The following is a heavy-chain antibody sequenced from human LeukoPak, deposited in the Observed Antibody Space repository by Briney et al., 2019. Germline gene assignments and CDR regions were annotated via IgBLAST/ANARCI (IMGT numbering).Heavy chain of an antibody. CDR2: IKQGGDEK. D-gene: IGHD6-19*01. V-gene: IGHV3-7*01. J-gene: IGHJ4*02. Sequence: GGSLRLSCAASGFTFSTYWMDWVRQAPGKGLEWVASIKQGGDEKYYVDSVKGRFTISRDNAKNSLYLQISSLRAEDTAVYYCAREGGASGRYYFDYWGQGTLVTVSS. CDR1: GFTFSTYW. CDR3: AREGGASGRYYFDY.